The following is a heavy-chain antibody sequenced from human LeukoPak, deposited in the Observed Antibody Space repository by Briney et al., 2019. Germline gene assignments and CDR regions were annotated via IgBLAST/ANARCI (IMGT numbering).Heavy chain of an antibody. CDR1: GGSFSGYY. J-gene: IGHJ4*02. D-gene: IGHD2-15*01. CDR2: INHSGST. Sequence: SETLSLTCAVYGGSFSGYYWSWIRQPPGKGLEWIGEINHSGSTNYNPSLKSRVTISVDTSKNQFSLKLSSVTAADTAVYYCARGASPSGSGADYWGQGTLVTVSS. CDR3: ARGASPSGSGADY. V-gene: IGHV4-34*01.